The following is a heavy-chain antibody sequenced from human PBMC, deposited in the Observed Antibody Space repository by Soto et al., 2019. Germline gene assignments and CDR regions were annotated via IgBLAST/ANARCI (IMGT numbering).Heavy chain of an antibody. V-gene: IGHV1-69*13. CDR2: IIPIFGTA. J-gene: IGHJ5*02. Sequence: SVKVSCKSSGGTFSSYAISWVRQAPGQGLEWMGGIIPIFGTANYAQKFQGRVTITADESTSTAYMELSSLRSEDTAVYYCARDRRREIGVYCSGGSCYFNWFDPWGQGTLVTVSS. CDR3: ARDRRREIGVYCSGGSCYFNWFDP. CDR1: GGTFSSYA. D-gene: IGHD2-15*01.